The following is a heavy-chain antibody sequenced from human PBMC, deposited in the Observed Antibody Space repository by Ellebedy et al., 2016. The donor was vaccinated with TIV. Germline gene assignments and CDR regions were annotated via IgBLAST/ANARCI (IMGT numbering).Heavy chain of an antibody. D-gene: IGHD6-13*01. Sequence: SETLSLTXAVYGGSFSGYYWSWIRQPQGKGLEWIGEINHSGSTNYNPSLKSRVTISVDTSKNQFSLKLSSVTAADTAVYYCARGNVTAADHFYYYYGMDVWGQGTTVTVSS. CDR3: ARGNVTAADHFYYYYGMDV. J-gene: IGHJ6*02. V-gene: IGHV4-34*01. CDR2: INHSGST. CDR1: GGSFSGYY.